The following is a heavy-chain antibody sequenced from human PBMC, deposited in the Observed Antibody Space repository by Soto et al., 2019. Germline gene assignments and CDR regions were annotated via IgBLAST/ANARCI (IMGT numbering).Heavy chain of an antibody. CDR3: ARGVSYGYYYYYYYMDV. J-gene: IGHJ6*03. V-gene: IGHV4-59*01. D-gene: IGHD4-17*01. Sequence: SETLSLTCTVSGGSISSYYWSWIRQPPGKGLEWIGYIYYSGSTNYNPSLKSRVTISVDTSKNQFSLKLSSVTAADTAVYFCARGVSYGYYYYYYYMDVWGKGTTVTVS. CDR2: IYYSGST. CDR1: GGSISSYY.